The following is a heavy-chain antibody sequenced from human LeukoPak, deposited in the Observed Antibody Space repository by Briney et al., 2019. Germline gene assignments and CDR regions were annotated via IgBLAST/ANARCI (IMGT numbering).Heavy chain of an antibody. Sequence: ASVKVSCKASGYTFTSYGISWVRQAPGQGLERMGWISAYYGNTNYAQKLQCRVTMTTDTSTSTAYMELRSLRSDDTAVYYCARDRYRYCSGGSCLSYLYYFDYWGQGTLVTVSS. D-gene: IGHD2-15*01. V-gene: IGHV1-18*01. CDR1: GYTFTSYG. CDR2: ISAYYGNT. J-gene: IGHJ4*02. CDR3: ARDRYRYCSGGSCLSYLYYFDY.